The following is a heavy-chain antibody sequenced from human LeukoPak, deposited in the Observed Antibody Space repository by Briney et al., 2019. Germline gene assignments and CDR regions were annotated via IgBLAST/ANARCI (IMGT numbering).Heavy chain of an antibody. CDR3: ARDNGSRGNEGYNWFDP. V-gene: IGHV4-4*02. Sequence: SETLSLTCAVSGGSISSSNWWSWVRQPPGKGLEWIGSIYHSGSTYYNPSLKSRVTISVDTSKNQFSLKLSSVTAADTAVYYCARDNGSRGNEGYNWFDPWGQGTLVTVSS. CDR1: GGSISSSNW. J-gene: IGHJ5*02. D-gene: IGHD1-1*01. CDR2: IYHSGST.